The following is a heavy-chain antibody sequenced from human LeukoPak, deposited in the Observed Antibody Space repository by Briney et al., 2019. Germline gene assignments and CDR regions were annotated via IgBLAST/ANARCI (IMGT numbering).Heavy chain of an antibody. J-gene: IGHJ4*02. CDR1: GGSVSSGSYY. V-gene: IGHV4-61*01. D-gene: IGHD1-1*01. CDR2: IYYSGST. Sequence: SETLSLTCTVSGGSVSSGSYYWSWIRQPPGTGLEWIGYIYYSGSTNYNPSLKSRVTISVDTSKNQFSLKLSSVTAADTAVYYCARARTTGTTAGDYWGQGTLVTVSS. CDR3: ARARTTGTTAGDY.